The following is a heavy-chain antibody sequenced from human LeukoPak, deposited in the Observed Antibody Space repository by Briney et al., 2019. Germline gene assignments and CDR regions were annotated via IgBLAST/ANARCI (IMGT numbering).Heavy chain of an antibody. D-gene: IGHD1-26*01. V-gene: IGHV4-4*07. CDR1: GGSISSYY. J-gene: IGHJ5*02. CDR2: IYTSGST. CDR3: ARAKDSGSYWDNWFDP. Sequence: PSETLSLTCTVSGGSISSYYWSWIRQPAGKGLEWIGRIYTSGSTNHNPSLKSRVTMSVDTSKNQFSLKLSSVTAADTAVYYCARAKDSGSYWDNWFDPWGQGTLVTVSS.